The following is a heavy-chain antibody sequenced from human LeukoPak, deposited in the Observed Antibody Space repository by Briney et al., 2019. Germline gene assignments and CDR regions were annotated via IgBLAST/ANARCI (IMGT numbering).Heavy chain of an antibody. D-gene: IGHD2-2*03. CDR2: ISAYNGNT. J-gene: IGHJ4*02. Sequence: ASVKVSCKASGYTFTSYGISWVRQAPGQGLELMGWISAYNGNTNYAQKLQGRVTMTTDTSTSTAYMELRSLRSDDTAVYYCARVGNVVVPAATGVDYWGQGTLVTVSS. CDR1: GYTFTSYG. V-gene: IGHV1-18*01. CDR3: ARVGNVVVPAATGVDY.